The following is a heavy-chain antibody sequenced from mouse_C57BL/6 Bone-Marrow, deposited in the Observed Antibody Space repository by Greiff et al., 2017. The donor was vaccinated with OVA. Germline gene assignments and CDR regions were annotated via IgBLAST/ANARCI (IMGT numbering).Heavy chain of an antibody. CDR3: ARDPMVTTGFAY. CDR2: ISDGGSYT. V-gene: IGHV5-4*01. D-gene: IGHD2-2*01. J-gene: IGHJ3*01. CDR1: GFTFSSYA. Sequence: DVMLVESGGGLVKPGGSLKLSCAASGFTFSSYAMSWVRQTPEKRLEWVATISDGGSYTYYPDNVKGRFTISRDNAKNNLYLQMSHLKSEDTAMYYCARDPMVTTGFAYWGQGTLVTVSA.